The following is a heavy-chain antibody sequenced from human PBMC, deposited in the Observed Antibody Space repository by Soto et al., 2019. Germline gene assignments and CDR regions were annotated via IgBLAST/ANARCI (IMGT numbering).Heavy chain of an antibody. Sequence: GASVKVSCKASGYTFTGYYMHWVRQAPGQGLERMGWINPNSGGTNYAQKFQGWVTMTRDTSISTAYMELGRLRSDDTAVYYCARAPNLSSGWSTGFIDYWGQGTLVTVSS. D-gene: IGHD6-19*01. V-gene: IGHV1-2*04. CDR1: GYTFTGYY. CDR3: ARAPNLSSGWSTGFIDY. CDR2: INPNSGGT. J-gene: IGHJ4*02.